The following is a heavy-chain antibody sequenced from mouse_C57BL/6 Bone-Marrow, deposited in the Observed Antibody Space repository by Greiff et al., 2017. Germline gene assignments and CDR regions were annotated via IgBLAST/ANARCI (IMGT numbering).Heavy chain of an antibody. CDR1: GYTFTSYW. CDR3: AREGITTVVAYYAMDY. V-gene: IGHV1-72*01. Sequence: QVHVKQPGAELVKPGASVKLSCKASGYTFTSYWMHWVKQRPGRGLEWIGRIDPNSGGTKYNEKFKSKATLTVDKPSSTAYMQLSSLTSEDSAVYYCAREGITTVVAYYAMDYWGQGTSVTVSS. CDR2: IDPNSGGT. J-gene: IGHJ4*01. D-gene: IGHD1-1*01.